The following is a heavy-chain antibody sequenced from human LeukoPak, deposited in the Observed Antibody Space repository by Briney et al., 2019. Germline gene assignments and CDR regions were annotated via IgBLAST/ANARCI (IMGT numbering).Heavy chain of an antibody. D-gene: IGHD5-12*01. CDR2: ISGSGGST. CDR1: GFTFSSYA. J-gene: IGHJ4*02. Sequence: GGSLRLSCAASGFTFSSYAMSWVRQAPGKGLEWVSAISGSGGSTYYADSVKGRFTISRDNSKNTLYLQMNSPRAEDTAVYYCAKDRSGYDIFDYWGQGTLVTVSS. V-gene: IGHV3-23*01. CDR3: AKDRSGYDIFDY.